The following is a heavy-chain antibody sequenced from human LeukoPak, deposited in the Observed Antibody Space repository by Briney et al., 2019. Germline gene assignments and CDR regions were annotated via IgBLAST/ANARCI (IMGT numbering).Heavy chain of an antibody. CDR3: ARGLSNSRRTLLGLDY. J-gene: IGHJ4*02. D-gene: IGHD3-16*01. V-gene: IGHV4-34*01. CDR2: INHSGST. CDR1: GGSFSGDY. Sequence: PSETLSLTCAVYGGSFSGDYWSWIRRPPGKGLEWIGKINHSGSTNYNPSLKSRVTISVDTSKNQFSLKLSSVTAADTAVYYCARGLSNSRRTLLGLDYWGQGTLVTVSS.